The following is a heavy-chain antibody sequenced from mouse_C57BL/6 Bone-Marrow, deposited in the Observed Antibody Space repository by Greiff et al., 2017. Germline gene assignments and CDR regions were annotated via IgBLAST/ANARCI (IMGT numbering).Heavy chain of an antibody. CDR1: GFTFSSYG. V-gene: IGHV5-6*02. Sequence: EVKLVESGGDLVKPGGSLKLSCAASGFTFSSYGMSWVRQTPDKRLEWVATISSGGSYTYYPDSVKGRFTISRDNAKNTLYLQMSSLKSEDTAMYYCARPGAMDYWGQGTTGTVSS. CDR2: ISSGGSYT. CDR3: ARPGAMDY. J-gene: IGHJ4*01.